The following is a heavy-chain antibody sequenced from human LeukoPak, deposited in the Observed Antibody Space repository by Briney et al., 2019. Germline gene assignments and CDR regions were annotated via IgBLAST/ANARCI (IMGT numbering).Heavy chain of an antibody. CDR3: ARDPGGYSYGYGLYYMDV. J-gene: IGHJ6*03. CDR2: IIPIFGTA. V-gene: IGHV1-69*05. D-gene: IGHD5-18*01. Sequence: SVKVSCKASGGTFSSYAISWVRQAPGQGLEWMRGIIPIFGTANYAQKFQGRVTITTDESTSTAYMELSSLRSEDTAVYYCARDPGGYSYGYGLYYMDVWGKGTTVTVSS. CDR1: GGTFSSYA.